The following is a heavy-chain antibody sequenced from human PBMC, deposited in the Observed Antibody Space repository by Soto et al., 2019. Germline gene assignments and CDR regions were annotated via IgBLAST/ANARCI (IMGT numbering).Heavy chain of an antibody. D-gene: IGHD2-15*01. CDR2: IIPIFGTA. Sequence: GASVNVSCKASGGTFSSYAISWVRQAPGQGLEWMGGIIPIFGTANYAQKFQGRVTITADESTSTAYMELSSLRSEDTAVYYCARGPSVGVAASYFDYWGQGTLVTVSS. J-gene: IGHJ4*02. CDR3: ARGPSVGVAASYFDY. CDR1: GGTFSSYA. V-gene: IGHV1-69*13.